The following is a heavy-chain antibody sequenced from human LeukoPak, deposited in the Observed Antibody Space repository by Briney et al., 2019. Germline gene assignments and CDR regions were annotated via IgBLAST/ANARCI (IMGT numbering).Heavy chain of an antibody. CDR1: GGSFSGYY. J-gene: IGHJ4*02. CDR3: ARGAIIAVAGTYFDY. Sequence: SETLSLTCAVYGGSFSGYYWSWIRQPPGKGLEWIREINHSGSTNYNPSLKSRVTISVDTSKNQFSLKLSSVTAADTAVYYCARGAIIAVAGTYFDYWGQGTLVTVSS. D-gene: IGHD6-19*01. V-gene: IGHV4-34*01. CDR2: INHSGST.